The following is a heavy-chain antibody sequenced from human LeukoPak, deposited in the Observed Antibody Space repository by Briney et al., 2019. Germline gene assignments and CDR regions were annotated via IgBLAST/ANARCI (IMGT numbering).Heavy chain of an antibody. CDR3: ARETRGLWFDY. D-gene: IGHD1-7*01. J-gene: IGHJ4*02. CDR1: GFTFSSYG. CDR2: IWYDGSNK. V-gene: IGHV3-33*08. Sequence: GSLRLSCAASGFTFSSYGMHWVRQAPGKGLEWVAVIWYDGSNKYYADSVKGRFTISRDNSKDTLYLQMNSLRAEDTAVYYCARETRGLWFDYWGQGTLVTVSS.